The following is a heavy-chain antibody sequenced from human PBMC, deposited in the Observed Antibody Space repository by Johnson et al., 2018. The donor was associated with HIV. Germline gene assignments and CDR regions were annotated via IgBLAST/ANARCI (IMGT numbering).Heavy chain of an antibody. CDR3: ARGGFYEDEYSSSGD. CDR2: ISHDGNNK. V-gene: IGHV3-30*09. J-gene: IGHJ3*01. CDR1: GFTFNFYA. Sequence: QVQLVESGGGVVQPGGSLRLSCAVSGFTFNFYAMHWVRQAPGKGPEWVAIISHDGNNKDYADSVKGRFAISRDNSKNTVYLQMNSLRNIDTAVYYCARGGFYEDEYSSSGDWGPETMVTVSS. D-gene: IGHD6-6*01.